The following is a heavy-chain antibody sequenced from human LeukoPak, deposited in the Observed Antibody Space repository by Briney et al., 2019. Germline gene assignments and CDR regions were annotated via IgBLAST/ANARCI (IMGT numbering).Heavy chain of an antibody. CDR2: LSGLGYRT. J-gene: IGHJ4*02. V-gene: IGHV3-23*01. CDR1: GFIFGSYA. Sequence: GGSLRLSCEASGFIFGSYAMGWVRQAPGKELEWVSGLSGLGYRTHYADSVRGRFIISRDNSKNSLFLQMNSLRVEDTAVYYCAKYGVGETYFGDYWGQGALVIVSS. D-gene: IGHD1-26*01. CDR3: AKYGVGETYFGDY.